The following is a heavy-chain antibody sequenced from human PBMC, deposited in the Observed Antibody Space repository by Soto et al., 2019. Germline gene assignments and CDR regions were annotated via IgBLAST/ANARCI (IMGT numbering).Heavy chain of an antibody. CDR2: ISAYNGNT. J-gene: IGHJ4*02. Sequence: GASVKVSCKASGYTFTSYGISWVRQAPGQGLEWMGWISAYNGNTNYAQKLQGRVTMTTDTSTSTAYMELRSLRSDDTAVYYCARAPQSSGWYLGEKYYFDYWGQGTLVTVSS. CDR1: GYTFTSYG. V-gene: IGHV1-18*01. D-gene: IGHD6-19*01. CDR3: ARAPQSSGWYLGEKYYFDY.